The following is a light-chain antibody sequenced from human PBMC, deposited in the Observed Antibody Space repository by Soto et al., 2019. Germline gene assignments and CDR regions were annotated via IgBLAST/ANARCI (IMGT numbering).Light chain of an antibody. CDR2: KAS. CDR3: QQYTSYSHT. J-gene: IGKJ2*01. Sequence: DIQMTPSPSTLSASVGDRVTITCRASQSISSWLAWYQQKPGRAPKLLIYKASSLKSGVPSRFSGSRSGTEFTLTISSLLPDDLATYYCQQYTSYSHTFGQGTKREIK. CDR1: QSISSW. V-gene: IGKV1-5*03.